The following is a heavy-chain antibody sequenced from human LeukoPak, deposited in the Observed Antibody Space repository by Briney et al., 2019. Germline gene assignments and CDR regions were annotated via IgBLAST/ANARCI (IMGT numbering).Heavy chain of an antibody. CDR3: ARPPIVGATGHY. CDR2: ISSSGSTI. Sequence: GGSLRLSCAAYGFTFSSYSMNWIRQAPGKGLEWVSYISSSGSTIYYADSVKGRFTISRDNAKNSLYLQMNSLRAEDTAVYYCARPPIVGATGHYWGQGTLVTVSS. V-gene: IGHV3-48*04. D-gene: IGHD1-26*01. CDR1: GFTFSSYS. J-gene: IGHJ4*02.